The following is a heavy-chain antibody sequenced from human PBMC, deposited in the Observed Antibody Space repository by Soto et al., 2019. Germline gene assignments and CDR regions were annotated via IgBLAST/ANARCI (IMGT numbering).Heavy chain of an antibody. CDR2: IIPIFGTA. D-gene: IGHD6-19*01. J-gene: IGHJ4*02. V-gene: IGHV1-69*13. CDR1: GGTFSSYA. Sequence: ASVKVSCKASGGTFSSYAISWVRQAPGQGLEWMGGIIPIFGTANYAQKFQGRVTITADESTGTAYMELSSLRSEDTAVYYCARDHTVAGRYYFDYWGQGTLVTVSS. CDR3: ARDHTVAGRYYFDY.